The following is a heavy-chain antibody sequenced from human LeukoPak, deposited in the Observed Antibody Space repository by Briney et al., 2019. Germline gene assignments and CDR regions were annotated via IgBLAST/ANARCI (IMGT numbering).Heavy chain of an antibody. CDR1: GYTFTCYY. V-gene: IGHV1-2*02. CDR2: INPNSGGT. D-gene: IGHD1-26*01. J-gene: IGHJ4*02. Sequence: ASVKVSCKASGYTFTCYYMHWVRQAPGQGLEWMGWINPNSGGTNYAQKFQGRVTMTRDTSISTAYMELSRLRSDDTAVYYCAREEVVGATGCDYWGQGTPVTVSS. CDR3: AREEVVGATGCDY.